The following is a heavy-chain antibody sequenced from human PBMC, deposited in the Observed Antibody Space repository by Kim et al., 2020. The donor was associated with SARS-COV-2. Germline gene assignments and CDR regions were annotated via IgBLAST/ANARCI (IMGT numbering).Heavy chain of an antibody. D-gene: IGHD3-3*01. CDR1: GFTFSTYA. Sequence: GGSLRLSCAASGFTFSTYAMHWVRQAPGKGLEWVALITYDGRDKYYVDSVKGRFTISRDNSNNTLYLQMNNLRPEDTAVYHCASLRGSRTIFGVADYWGQGALVTVSS. CDR2: ITYDGRDK. J-gene: IGHJ4*02. V-gene: IGHV3-30*04. CDR3: ASLRGSRTIFGVADY.